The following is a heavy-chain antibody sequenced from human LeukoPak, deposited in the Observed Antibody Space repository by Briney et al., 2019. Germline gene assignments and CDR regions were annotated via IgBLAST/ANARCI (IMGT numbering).Heavy chain of an antibody. D-gene: IGHD3-10*01. CDR2: ISGSGGST. Sequence: GGSLRLSCAASGFTFSSYAMSWVRQAPGKGLEWVSAISGSGGSTYYADSVKGRFTISRDNSKNTLYLQMKSLRAEDTAVYYCAKSLYGSGTNWFDPWGQGTLVTVSS. CDR1: GFTFSSYA. V-gene: IGHV3-23*01. J-gene: IGHJ5*02. CDR3: AKSLYGSGTNWFDP.